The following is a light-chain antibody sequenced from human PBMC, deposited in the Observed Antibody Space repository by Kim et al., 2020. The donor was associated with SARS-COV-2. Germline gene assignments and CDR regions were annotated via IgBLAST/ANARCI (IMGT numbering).Light chain of an antibody. CDR1: SLRSFY. Sequence: SSELTQDPAVSVALGQTVRITCQGDSLRSFYASWYQQKPGQAPLLVIYGKNNRPSGIPDRFSGSSSGSTASLTITGAQAEDEADYYCNSRDSSGDHYVFG. J-gene: IGLJ1*01. V-gene: IGLV3-19*01. CDR2: GKN. CDR3: NSRDSSGDHYV.